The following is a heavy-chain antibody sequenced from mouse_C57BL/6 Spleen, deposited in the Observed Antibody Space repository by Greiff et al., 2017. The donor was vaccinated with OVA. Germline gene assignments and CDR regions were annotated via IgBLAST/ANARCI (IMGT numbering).Heavy chain of an antibody. CDR2: IDPSDSYT. J-gene: IGHJ4*01. Sequence: QVQLQQSGAELVMPGASVKLSCKASGYTFTSYWMHWVKQRPGQGLEWIGEIDPSDSYTNYNQKFQGKTPLTVDKSSSTAYMQLSSLTSEDSAVYYCARTTVVATDARDYWGQGTSVTVSS. CDR1: GYTFTSYW. D-gene: IGHD1-1*01. CDR3: ARTTVVATDARDY. V-gene: IGHV1-69*01.